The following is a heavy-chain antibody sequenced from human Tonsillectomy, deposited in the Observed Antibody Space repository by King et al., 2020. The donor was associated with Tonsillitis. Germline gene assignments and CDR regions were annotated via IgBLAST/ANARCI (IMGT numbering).Heavy chain of an antibody. D-gene: IGHD4-17*01. CDR1: GGSISSYY. Sequence: QLQESGPGLVKPSETLSLTCTVSGGSISSYYWSWIRQPPGKGLEWVSVIYSGVTTYYADSVKGRFTISRNNSKNTLHLQMNSLRAEDTAVYYCARSDYADYYYAMDVWGQGTTVTVSS. V-gene: IGHV3-53*04. J-gene: IGHJ6*02. CDR2: IYSGVTT. CDR3: ARSDYADYYYAMDV.